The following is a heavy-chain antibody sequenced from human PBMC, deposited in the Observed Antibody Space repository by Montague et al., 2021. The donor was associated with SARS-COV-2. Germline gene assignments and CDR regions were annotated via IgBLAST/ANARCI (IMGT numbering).Heavy chain of an antibody. V-gene: IGHV4-39*01. CDR1: GDSTSCPNCY. CDR3: ARHRNYGDHSLDNWSQP. CDR2: IYNSGTT. Sequence: SETLSLTCTVSGDSTSCPNCYWGWIRQPPGKGLDWIGTIYNSGTTYYNPSLKSRLTISIDTSKNQFSLKLSSVTAADTAVYYCARHRNYGDHSLDNWSQPWGQGTLVTVSS. J-gene: IGHJ5*02. D-gene: IGHD4-17*01.